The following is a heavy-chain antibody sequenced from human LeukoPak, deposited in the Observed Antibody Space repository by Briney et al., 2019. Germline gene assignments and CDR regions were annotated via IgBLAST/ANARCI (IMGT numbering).Heavy chain of an antibody. J-gene: IGHJ4*02. CDR3: AKDRYSSGWYPDY. D-gene: IGHD6-19*01. Sequence: GGSLRLSCAASGFTFDDYAMHWVRQAPGKGLEWVSGISWNSGSIGYADSVKGRFTISRDNAKDSLYLQMNSLRAEDMALYYCAKDRYSSGWYPDYWGQGTLVTVSS. CDR2: ISWNSGSI. V-gene: IGHV3-9*03. CDR1: GFTFDDYA.